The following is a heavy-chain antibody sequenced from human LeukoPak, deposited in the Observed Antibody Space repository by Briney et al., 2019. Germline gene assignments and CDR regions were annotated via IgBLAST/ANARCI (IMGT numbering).Heavy chain of an antibody. D-gene: IGHD7-27*01. CDR1: GYTFTSYY. CDR3: ARDPSPPWVHWVYFDY. Sequence: ASVKVSCKASGYTFTSYYMHWVRQAPGQGLEWMGIINPSGGSTSYAQKFQGRVTITRDTSTSTVYMELSSLRSEDTAVYYCARDPSPPWVHWVYFDYWGQGTLVTVSS. CDR2: INPSGGST. J-gene: IGHJ4*02. V-gene: IGHV1-46*01.